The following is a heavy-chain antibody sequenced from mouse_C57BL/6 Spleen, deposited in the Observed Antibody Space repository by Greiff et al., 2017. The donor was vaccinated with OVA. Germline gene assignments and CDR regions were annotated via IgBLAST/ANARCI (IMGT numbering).Heavy chain of an antibody. CDR2: INPSTGGT. CDR1: GYSFTGYY. Sequence: EVKLMESGPELVKPGASVKISCKASGYSFTGYYMNWVKQSPEKSLEWIGEINPSTGGTTYNQKFKAKATLTVDKSSSTAYMQLKSLTSEDSAVYYCATITSSYYFDYWGQGTTLTVSS. V-gene: IGHV1-42*01. CDR3: ATITSSYYFDY. J-gene: IGHJ2*01. D-gene: IGHD1-2*01.